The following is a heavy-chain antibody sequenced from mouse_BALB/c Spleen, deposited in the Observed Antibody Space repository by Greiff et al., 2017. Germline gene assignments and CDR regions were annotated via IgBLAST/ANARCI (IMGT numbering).Heavy chain of an antibody. CDR1: GYTFTDYE. V-gene: IGHV1-15*01. CDR3: TREGHDNYGFAY. J-gene: IGHJ3*01. Sequence: QVQLQQSGAELVRPGASVTLSCKASGYTFTDYEMHWVKQTPVHGLEWIGAIDPETGGTAYNQKFKGKATLTADKSSSTAYMELRSLTSEDSAVYYCTREGHDNYGFAYWGQGTMVTVSA. D-gene: IGHD2-1*01. CDR2: IDPETGGT.